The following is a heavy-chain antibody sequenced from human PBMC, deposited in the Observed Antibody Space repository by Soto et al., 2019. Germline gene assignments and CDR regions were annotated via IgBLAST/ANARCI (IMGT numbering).Heavy chain of an antibody. D-gene: IGHD2-21*01. CDR3: AHFSDLEWFDP. V-gene: IGHV4-59*01. J-gene: IGHJ5*02. Sequence: SQTLSLTCTLSGGCISHYFRSWIRQSSGKGLEWIAYIFYTGSTTYNPSLKSRVTISIDTSKNQFSLKLSSLTAADTAVYYCAHFSDLEWFDPWGQGTRVTVSS. CDR1: GGCISHYF. CDR2: IFYTGST.